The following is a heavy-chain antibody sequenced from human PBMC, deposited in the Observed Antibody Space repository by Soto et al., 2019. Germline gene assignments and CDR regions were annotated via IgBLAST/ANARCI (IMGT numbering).Heavy chain of an antibody. CDR1: GFTFSSYA. Sequence: EVQLLESGGGLVQPGGSLRLSCAASGFTFSSYAMSWVRQAPGKGLEWVSAISGSGGSTYYADSVRGRFTISRDNSKNTLYLQMNSLRAEDTAVYYCAKATSVLAARPKNAFDIWGQGTMVTVSS. D-gene: IGHD6-6*01. V-gene: IGHV3-23*01. CDR3: AKATSVLAARPKNAFDI. J-gene: IGHJ3*02. CDR2: ISGSGGST.